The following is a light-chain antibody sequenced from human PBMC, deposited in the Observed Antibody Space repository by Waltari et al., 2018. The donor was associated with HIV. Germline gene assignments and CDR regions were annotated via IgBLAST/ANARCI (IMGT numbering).Light chain of an antibody. Sequence: EIVMTQSPATLSVSPGERDTLSCRASQSVSNNLALYQQKPGQAPRLLIYGPSTRATGTPARFSASGSGTEFTLTISSLQSEDFAIYYCQQYNEWPRTFGQGTKVEIK. CDR2: GPS. CDR3: QQYNEWPRT. CDR1: QSVSNN. V-gene: IGKV3-15*01. J-gene: IGKJ1*01.